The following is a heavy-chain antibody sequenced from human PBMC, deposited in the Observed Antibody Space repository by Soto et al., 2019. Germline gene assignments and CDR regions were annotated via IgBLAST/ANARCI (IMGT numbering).Heavy chain of an antibody. Sequence: ASVKVSCKASGYTFTSYYMHWVRQAPGQGLEWMGWISAYNGNTNYAQKLQGRVTMTTDTSTSTAYMELRSLRSDDTAVYYCARSTRIAFDYWGQGTLVTVSS. D-gene: IGHD6-13*01. CDR1: GYTFTSYY. V-gene: IGHV1-18*04. J-gene: IGHJ4*02. CDR2: ISAYNGNT. CDR3: ARSTRIAFDY.